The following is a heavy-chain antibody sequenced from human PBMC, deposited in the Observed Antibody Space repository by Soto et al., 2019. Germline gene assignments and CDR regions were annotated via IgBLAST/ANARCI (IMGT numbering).Heavy chain of an antibody. CDR1: GFTFSSYA. J-gene: IGHJ5*02. Sequence: PGGSLRLSCAASGFTFSSYAMNWVRQAPGRGLEWVSTISYDGGNTYYPHSVKGRFTISRDNSKNTLYLQMNSLRAEDAAVYYCAKGGIGWSDPWGQGTLVTVSS. CDR2: ISYDGGNT. CDR3: AKGGIGWSDP. V-gene: IGHV3-23*01. D-gene: IGHD2-21*01.